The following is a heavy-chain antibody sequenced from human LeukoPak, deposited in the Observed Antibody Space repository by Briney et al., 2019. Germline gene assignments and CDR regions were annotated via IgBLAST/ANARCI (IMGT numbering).Heavy chain of an antibody. D-gene: IGHD2-15*01. J-gene: IGHJ6*02. V-gene: IGHV3-53*01. CDR1: GFTVSGFY. Sequence: GGSLRLSCVASGFTVSGFYMSWVRQAPGKGLEWVSVVYSDGTTYYADSVQGRFTISRDNSKNTLYLQMNSLRAEDTAIYYCARDLRHSTHDYYYGMDVWGQGTTVTASS. CDR3: ARDLRHSTHDYYYGMDV. CDR2: VYSDGTT.